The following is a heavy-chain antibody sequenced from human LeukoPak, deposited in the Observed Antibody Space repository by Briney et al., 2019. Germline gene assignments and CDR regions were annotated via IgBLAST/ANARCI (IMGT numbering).Heavy chain of an antibody. J-gene: IGHJ4*02. Sequence: ASVKVSCKASGYTFTGYYMHWVRQAPGQGLEWIGWINPNSGGTNYAQKFQGRVTMTRDTSISTAYMELSRLRSDDTAVYYCARGYNDNSPKRNHKPLVYFDYWGQGTLVTVSS. CDR1: GYTFTGYY. CDR2: INPNSGGT. D-gene: IGHD3-9*01. CDR3: ARGYNDNSPKRNHKPLVYFDY. V-gene: IGHV1-2*02.